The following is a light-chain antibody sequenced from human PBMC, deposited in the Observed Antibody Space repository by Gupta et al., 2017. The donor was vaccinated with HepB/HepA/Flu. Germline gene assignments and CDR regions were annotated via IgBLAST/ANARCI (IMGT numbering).Light chain of an antibody. CDR1: QSLLHSNGYKY. CDR2: LGS. J-gene: IGKJ1*01. CDR3: MQARQTPWT. Sequence: DIVMTQSPLSLPVTSGEPASISCRSSQSLLHSNGYKYLDWYLQKPWQSPQILIYLGSNRASGVPDRFSGSGSGTDFTLKISRVEAEDVGVYYCMQARQTPWTFGQGTKVEIK. V-gene: IGKV2-28*01.